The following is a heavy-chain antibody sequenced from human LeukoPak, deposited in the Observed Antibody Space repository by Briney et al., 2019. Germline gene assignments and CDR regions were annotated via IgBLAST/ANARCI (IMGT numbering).Heavy chain of an antibody. J-gene: IGHJ4*02. D-gene: IGHD6-13*01. CDR1: GFTFSNAW. V-gene: IGHV3-15*01. CDR2: IKSKTDGGTT. Sequence: PGGSLRLSCAASGFTFSNAWMSWVRQAPGKGLEWVGRIKSKTDGGTTDYAAPVKGRFTISRDDSKNTLYLLMNSLKTEDTAVYYCTTYFSNPYSSSWSTFDYWGQGTLVTVSS. CDR3: TTYFSNPYSSSWSTFDY.